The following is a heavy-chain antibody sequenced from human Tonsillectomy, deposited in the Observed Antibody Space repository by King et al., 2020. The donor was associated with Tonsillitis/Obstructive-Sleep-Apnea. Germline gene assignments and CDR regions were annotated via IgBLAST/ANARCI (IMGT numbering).Heavy chain of an antibody. CDR3: ARGITMVRVVRVYFGVDV. Sequence: VQLVESGGGVVQPGRSLRLSCAASGFTFSSYAMHWVRQAPGKGLEWVAVISYDGSNKYYADSVKGRFTISRDNSKNTLYLQMNSLRAEDTAVYYCARGITMVRVVRVYFGVDVWGQGTTVTVSS. D-gene: IGHD3-10*01. V-gene: IGHV3-30*04. CDR1: GFTFSSYA. CDR2: ISYDGSNK. J-gene: IGHJ6*02.